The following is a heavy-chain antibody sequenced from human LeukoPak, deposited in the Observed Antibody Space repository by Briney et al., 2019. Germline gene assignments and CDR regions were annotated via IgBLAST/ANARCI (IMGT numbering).Heavy chain of an antibody. V-gene: IGHV1-8*01. Sequence: GASVKVSRKASGYTFTSYDINWVRQATGQGLEWMGWMNPNSGNTGYAQKFQGRVTMTRNTSISTAYMELSSLRSEDTAVNYCARGYSGYFTFGGVIAEFDYWGQGTLVTVSS. CDR1: GYTFTSYD. J-gene: IGHJ4*02. D-gene: IGHD3-16*02. CDR3: ARGYSGYFTFGGVIAEFDY. CDR2: MNPNSGNT.